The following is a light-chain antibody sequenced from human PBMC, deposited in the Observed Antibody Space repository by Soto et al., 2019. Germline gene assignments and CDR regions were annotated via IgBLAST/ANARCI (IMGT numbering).Light chain of an antibody. J-gene: IGKJ3*01. CDR3: QQRSNWPPEGT. V-gene: IGKV3-11*01. Sequence: EIVLTQSPDTLSLSPGERATLSCRASQSVSSSLAWYQQKPGQAPRLLIYDASNRDTGIPARFSGGGSGTDVTLTISSLEPEDFAGYYCQQRSNWPPEGTFGPGTKVDIK. CDR1: QSVSSS. CDR2: DAS.